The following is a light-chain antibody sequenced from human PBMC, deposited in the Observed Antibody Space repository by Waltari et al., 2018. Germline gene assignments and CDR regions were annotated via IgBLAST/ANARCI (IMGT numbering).Light chain of an antibody. J-gene: IGKJ4*01. Sequence: EIVLTQSPATLSLSPGERATLSCRASQSLTTSLAWYQQKPGQAPRLLIYDASNRATGIPARFSGSASGKAFTLTISSLEPEDFAVYYCQQRSNWPLTFGGGTKVEIK. CDR3: QQRSNWPLT. CDR1: QSLTTS. V-gene: IGKV3-11*01. CDR2: DAS.